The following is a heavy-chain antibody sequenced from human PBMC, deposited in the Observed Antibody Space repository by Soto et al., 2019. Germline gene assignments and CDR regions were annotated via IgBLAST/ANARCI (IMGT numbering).Heavy chain of an antibody. D-gene: IGHD3-22*01. Sequence: SETLSLTCTVSVGSLSSYYWSWIRQPPGKGLEWIGYIYYSGSTNYNPSLKSRVTISVDTSKNQFSLKLSSVTAADTAVYYCAGGDYYDSSGYYRRFDYWGQGTLVTVSS. V-gene: IGHV4-59*01. CDR3: AGGDYYDSSGYYRRFDY. CDR2: IYYSGST. J-gene: IGHJ4*02. CDR1: VGSLSSYY.